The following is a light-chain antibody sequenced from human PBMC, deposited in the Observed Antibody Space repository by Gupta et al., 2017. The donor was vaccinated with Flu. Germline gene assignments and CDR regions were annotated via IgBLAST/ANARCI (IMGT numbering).Light chain of an antibody. V-gene: IGLV2-14*01. CDR2: DVT. CDR3: SSYTSGSTFYV. CDR1: RSDVGRSDY. Sequence: QSALTQPASVSGSPGQSITISCTGPRSDVGRSDYVSWYQQHPDKAPKLIIYDVTNRPSGVSSRFSGSKSGNTASLTISGLQAEDETDYYCSSYTSGSTFYVFGTGTKVTVL. J-gene: IGLJ1*01.